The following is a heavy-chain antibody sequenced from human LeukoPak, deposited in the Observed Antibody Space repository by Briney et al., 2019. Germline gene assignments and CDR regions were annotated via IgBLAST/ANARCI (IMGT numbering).Heavy chain of an antibody. CDR2: IIPIFGTA. J-gene: IGHJ4*02. Sequence: GASVKVSCKASGGTFSSYAISWVRQAPGQGLEWMGGIIPIFGTANYAQKFQGRVTITADKSTSTAYMELSSLRSEDTAVYYCATDFVAVAAKTDYEDFDYWGQGTLVTVSS. CDR1: GGTFSSYA. CDR3: ATDFVAVAAKTDYEDFDY. D-gene: IGHD6-19*01. V-gene: IGHV1-69*06.